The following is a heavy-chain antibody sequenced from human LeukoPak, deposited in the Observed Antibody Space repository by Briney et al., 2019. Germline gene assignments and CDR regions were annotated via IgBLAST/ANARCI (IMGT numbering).Heavy chain of an antibody. CDR2: IIPIFDAT. Sequence: PVKVSFKASGGTFSSYGVSWVRQAPGQGLEWMGRIIPIFDATDYAQRFQDRVSITSDKTTATAYLQLTSLTSDDTAIYYCVRDYDSSGPQKPYLDFSGQGTRVTASS. D-gene: IGHD3-22*01. V-gene: IGHV1-69*06. CDR1: GGTFSSYG. CDR3: VRDYDSSGPQKPYLDF. J-gene: IGHJ4*02.